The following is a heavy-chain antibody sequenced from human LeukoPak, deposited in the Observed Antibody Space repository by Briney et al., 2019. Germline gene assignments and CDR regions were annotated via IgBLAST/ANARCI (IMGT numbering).Heavy chain of an antibody. J-gene: IGHJ3*02. CDR2: ISSSGSTI. CDR3: ARDKSDILTGYRIDAFDI. V-gene: IGHV3-11*01. Sequence: GGSLRLSCAASGFTFSDYYMSWIRQAPGKGLEWVSYISSSGSTIYYADSVKGRFTISRDNAKNSLYLQMNSLRAEDTAVYYCARDKSDILTGYRIDAFDIWDQGTMVTVSS. CDR1: GFTFSDYY. D-gene: IGHD3-9*01.